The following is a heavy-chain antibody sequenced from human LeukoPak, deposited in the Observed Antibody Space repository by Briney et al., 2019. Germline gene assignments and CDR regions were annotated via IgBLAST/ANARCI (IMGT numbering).Heavy chain of an antibody. CDR2: ISSSGSTI. CDR1: GFTFSDYY. J-gene: IGHJ6*03. V-gene: IGHV3-11*01. D-gene: IGHD6-19*01. CDR3: ARDFMYSSGQDYYYDYYMDV. Sequence: GGSLRLSCAASGFTFSDYYMSWIRQAPGKGLEWVSYISSSGSTIYYADSVKGRFTISRDNAKNSLYLQMNSLRAEDTAVYYCARDFMYSSGQDYYYDYYMDVSGKGTTVTVSS.